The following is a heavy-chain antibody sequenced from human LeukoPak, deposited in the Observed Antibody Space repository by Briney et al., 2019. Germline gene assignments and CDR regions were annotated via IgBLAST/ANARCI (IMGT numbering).Heavy chain of an antibody. CDR2: IYDSGST. D-gene: IGHD3-10*01. Sequence: SETLSLTCTVSGDSISSYYWSWIRQPPGKGLEWIGYIYDSGSTNYNPSLKSRVTISVDTSKNQFSLKLSSVTAADTAVYYCARGRGVPGVIGYYYYYGMDVWGQGTTVTVSS. CDR3: ARGRGVPGVIGYYYYYGMDV. J-gene: IGHJ6*02. CDR1: GDSISSYY. V-gene: IGHV4-59*12.